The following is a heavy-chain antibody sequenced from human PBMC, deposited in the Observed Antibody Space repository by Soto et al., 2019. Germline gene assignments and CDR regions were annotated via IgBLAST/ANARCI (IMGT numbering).Heavy chain of an antibody. Sequence: GSLRLSCAASGFTFSGSAMHWVRQASGKGLEWVGRIRSKANSYATAYAASVKGRFTISRDDSKNTAYLQMNSLKTEDTAVYYCTRHHYDFWSGYYRTNYYYYYMDVWGKGTTVTVSS. V-gene: IGHV3-73*01. CDR1: GFTFSGSA. CDR3: TRHHYDFWSGYYRTNYYYYYMDV. CDR2: IRSKANSYAT. J-gene: IGHJ6*03. D-gene: IGHD3-3*01.